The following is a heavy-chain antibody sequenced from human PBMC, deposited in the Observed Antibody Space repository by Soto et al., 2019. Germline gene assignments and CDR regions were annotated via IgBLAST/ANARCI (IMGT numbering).Heavy chain of an antibody. Sequence: GASVKISCKASGGTFSSYAISWVRQARGQGLEWMGGIIPIFGTANYAQKFQGRVTITADESTSTAYMELSSLRSEDTAVYYCARDAPIVVVTLHTYAFDIWGQGTMVTVSS. CDR2: IIPIFGTA. CDR3: ARDAPIVVVTLHTYAFDI. CDR1: GGTFSSYA. D-gene: IGHD3-22*01. J-gene: IGHJ3*02. V-gene: IGHV1-69*13.